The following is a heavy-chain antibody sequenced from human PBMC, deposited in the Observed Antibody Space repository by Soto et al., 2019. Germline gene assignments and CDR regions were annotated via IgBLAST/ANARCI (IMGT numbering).Heavy chain of an antibody. Sequence: QVQLVQSGAEVQKPGSSVKVSCKASGGTFSSYAISWVRQAPGQGLEWMGGIIPISDTTNYAQKFQGRVTITADVATSTAYMELSSLRSEDTAVYYCARSQGSSTSLEIYYYYYYGMDVWGQGTTVTVSS. CDR2: IIPISDTT. V-gene: IGHV1-69*01. CDR3: ARSQGSSTSLEIYYYYYYGMDV. J-gene: IGHJ6*02. CDR1: GGTFSSYA. D-gene: IGHD2-2*01.